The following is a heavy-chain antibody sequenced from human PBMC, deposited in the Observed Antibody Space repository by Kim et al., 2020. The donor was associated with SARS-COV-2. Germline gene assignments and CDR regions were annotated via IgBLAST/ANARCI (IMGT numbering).Heavy chain of an antibody. CDR1: GFTFSSYS. CDR3: ARLDVVATLFFWWFDV. D-gene: IGHD5-12*01. CDR2: ISSSGTTI. J-gene: IGHJ2*01. Sequence: GGSLRLSCAASGFTFSSYSINWVRQAPGKGLEWVSYISSSGTTIHYADSVKGRFTISRDNAKNSLYLQMNSLRDEDTAVYYCARLDVVATLFFWWFDVCGRSTLCTVSS. V-gene: IGHV3-48*02.